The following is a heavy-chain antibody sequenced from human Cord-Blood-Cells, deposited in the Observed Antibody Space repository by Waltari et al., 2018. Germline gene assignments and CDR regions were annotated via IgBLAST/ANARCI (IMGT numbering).Heavy chain of an antibody. D-gene: IGHD3-10*01. CDR1: GGSISSSSYS. V-gene: IGHV4-39*07. Sequence: QLQLQESGPGLVKPSATLSLTCTVSGGSISSSSYSWGGIRQPPGKGLEWIGSIYYSGSTYYNPSLKSRVTISVDTSKNQFSLKLSSVTAADTAVYYCASFFGELCWYFDLWGRGTLVTVSS. J-gene: IGHJ2*01. CDR2: IYYSGST. CDR3: ASFFGELCWYFDL.